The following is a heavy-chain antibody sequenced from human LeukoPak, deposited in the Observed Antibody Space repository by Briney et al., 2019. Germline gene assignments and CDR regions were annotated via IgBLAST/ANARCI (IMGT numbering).Heavy chain of an antibody. CDR3: ARVRSYYDSSGYYALDD. CDR2: IRAYNGNT. CDR1: VYTFTSYG. V-gene: IGHV1-18*01. Sequence: ASVTVSLKASVYTFTSYGIDWVRQPPGQGLEWVGWIRAYNGNTNYAQKLQGRVTMTTDTSTSRAYMELRSLRSDDTAVYYCARVRSYYDSSGYYALDDWGQGTLVTVSS. J-gene: IGHJ4*02. D-gene: IGHD3-22*01.